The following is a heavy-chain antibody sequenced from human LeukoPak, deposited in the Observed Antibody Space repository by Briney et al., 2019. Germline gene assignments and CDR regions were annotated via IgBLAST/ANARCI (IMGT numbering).Heavy chain of an antibody. CDR2: ISSSSSYI. CDR3: ARAHQQDGYEDAFDI. J-gene: IGHJ3*02. CDR1: GITFSSYG. Sequence: PGGSLRLSCAASGITFSSYGMSWVRQAPGKGLEWVSSISSSSSYIYYADSVKGRFTISRDNAKNSRYLQMNSLRAEDTAVYYCARAHQQDGYEDAFDIWGQGTMVTVSS. D-gene: IGHD5-12*01. V-gene: IGHV3-21*01.